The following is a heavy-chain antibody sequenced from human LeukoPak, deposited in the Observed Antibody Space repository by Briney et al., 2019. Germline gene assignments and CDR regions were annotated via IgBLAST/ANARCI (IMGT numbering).Heavy chain of an antibody. CDR1: GFTFSSYG. D-gene: IGHD3-10*01. V-gene: IGHV3-33*01. J-gene: IGHJ4*02. CDR2: IWYDGSKK. CDR3: ARDASHYPADY. Sequence: GGSLRLSCATSGFTFSSYGLHWVRQAPGKGLELVAVIWYDGSKKHYADSVKGRFTISRDNSKNTLYLQMNSLRAEDTAVYHCARDASHYPADYWGQGTLVTVSS.